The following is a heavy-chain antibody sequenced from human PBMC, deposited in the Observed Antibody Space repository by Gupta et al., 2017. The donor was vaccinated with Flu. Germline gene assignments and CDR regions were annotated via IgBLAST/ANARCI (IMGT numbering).Heavy chain of an antibody. V-gene: IGHV3-30*04. CDR3: ARIYYYDTSTLDI. CDR2: ISYDGKNE. D-gene: IGHD3-22*01. CDR1: GFIFSNYA. J-gene: IGHJ3*02. Sequence: ASGFIFSNYAMHWVRQAPGKGLEWVALISYDGKNEYYADSVKGRFTVSRDNSKNTLYLQMNSLRPEDTAMFYCARIYYYDTSTLDIWGQGTMVTVSS.